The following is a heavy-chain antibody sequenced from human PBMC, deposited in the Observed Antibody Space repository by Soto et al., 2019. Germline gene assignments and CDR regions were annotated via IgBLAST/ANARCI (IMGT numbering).Heavy chain of an antibody. V-gene: IGHV4-59*01. D-gene: IGHD2-21*02. CDR2: MYNTGST. CDR3: ARDLWGYCGADCYPLDV. J-gene: IGHJ6*02. Sequence: SETLSLTCTVSGGSISSYYWSWIRQPPGKGLEWIVYMYNTGSTIYNPSLKSRVTISVDTSKNQFSLKLNSVTAADTAVYYCARDLWGYCGADCYPLDVWGQGTTVTVSS. CDR1: GGSISSYY.